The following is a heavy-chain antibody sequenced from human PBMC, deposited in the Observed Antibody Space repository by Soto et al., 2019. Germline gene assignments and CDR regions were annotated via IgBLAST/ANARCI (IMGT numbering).Heavy chain of an antibody. CDR2: IYYSGST. Sequence: TSETLSLTCTVSGGSISSYYWSWIRQPPGKGLEWIGYIYYSGSTNYNPSLKSRVTISVDTSKNQFSLKLSSVTAADTAVYYCARRTLGIAAADDYWAREPWSPSPQ. CDR1: GGSISSYY. J-gene: IGHJ4*02. CDR3: ARRTLGIAAADDY. D-gene: IGHD6-13*01. V-gene: IGHV4-59*08.